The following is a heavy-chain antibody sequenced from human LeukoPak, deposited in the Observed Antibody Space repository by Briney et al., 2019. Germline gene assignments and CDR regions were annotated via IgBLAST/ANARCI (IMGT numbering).Heavy chain of an antibody. D-gene: IGHD3-22*01. CDR1: GFTFSSYA. J-gene: IGHJ4*02. CDR2: ISYNGSNK. CDR3: ARTYDSSGYYLDHFDY. V-gene: IGHV3-30*04. Sequence: GGPLRLSCAASGFTFSSYAMHWVRQAPGKGLEWVAVISYNGSNKYYADSVKGRFTISRDNSKNTLYLQMNSLRAEDTAVYYCARTYDSSGYYLDHFDYWGQGTLVTVSS.